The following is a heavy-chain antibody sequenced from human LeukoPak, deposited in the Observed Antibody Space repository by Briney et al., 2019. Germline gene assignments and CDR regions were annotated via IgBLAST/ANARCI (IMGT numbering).Heavy chain of an antibody. Sequence: SETLSLTCAVSGYSISSGYYWGWIRQPPGKGLEWIGSIYHSGSTYYNPSLKSRVTISVDTSKNQFSLKLSSVTAADTAVYYCARIYSGKGEIDYWGQGTLVTVSS. J-gene: IGHJ4*02. CDR1: GYSISSGYY. V-gene: IGHV4-38-2*01. CDR3: ARIYSGKGEIDY. CDR2: IYHSGST. D-gene: IGHD1-26*01.